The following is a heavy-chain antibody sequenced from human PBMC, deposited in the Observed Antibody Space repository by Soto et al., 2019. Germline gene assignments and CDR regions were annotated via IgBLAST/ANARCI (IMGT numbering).Heavy chain of an antibody. CDR3: ARAYSSSWQAYDY. CDR1: GYTFTSYD. J-gene: IGHJ4*02. D-gene: IGHD6-13*01. CDR2: MNPNSGNT. Sequence: ASVKVSCKASGYTFTSYDINWVRQATGQGLEWMGWMNPNSGNTGYAQKFQGRVTMTRNTSISTAYMELSSLRSEDTAVYYCARAYSSSWQAYDYWGQGTLVAVCS. V-gene: IGHV1-8*01.